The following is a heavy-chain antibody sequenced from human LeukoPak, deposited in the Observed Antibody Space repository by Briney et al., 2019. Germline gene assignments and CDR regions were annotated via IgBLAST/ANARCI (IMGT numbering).Heavy chain of an antibody. V-gene: IGHV3-23*01. CDR3: AKDQVEWFGESVNWFDP. CDR1: GFTFSSYA. Sequence: PGGSLRLSCAASGFTFSSYAMSWVRQAPGKGLEWVSAISGSGGSTYYADSVKGRFTISRDNSKNTLYLQMNSLRAEDTAVYYCAKDQVEWFGESVNWFDPWGQGTLVTVSS. J-gene: IGHJ5*02. CDR2: ISGSGGST. D-gene: IGHD3-10*01.